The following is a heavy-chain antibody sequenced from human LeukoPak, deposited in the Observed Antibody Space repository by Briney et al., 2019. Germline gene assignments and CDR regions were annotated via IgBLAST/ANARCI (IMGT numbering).Heavy chain of an antibody. D-gene: IGHD6-6*01. V-gene: IGHV3-30*02. CDR2: IRYDGSNK. CDR3: AKGSSSSPWARVY. CDR1: GFTFSSYG. J-gene: IGHJ4*02. Sequence: GGSLRLSCAASGFTFSSYGMHWVRQAPGKGLEWVAFIRYDGSNKYYADSVKGRFTISRDNSKNTLYLQMNSLRAEDTAVYYCAKGSSSSPWARVYWGQGTLVTVSS.